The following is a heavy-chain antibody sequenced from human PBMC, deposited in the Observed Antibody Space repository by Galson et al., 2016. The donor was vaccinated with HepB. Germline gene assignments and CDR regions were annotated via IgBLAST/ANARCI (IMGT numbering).Heavy chain of an antibody. Sequence: SETLSLTCTVSGGSIDRSDFYWGWTRQPPGKGLEWIGSIHYSGNTYYSPSLKGRVTISVDTSKNQFSLRLRSLTAADTAVYYCARDHAYAWGQVGHWGQGTVASVSS. CDR1: GGSIDRSDFY. J-gene: IGHJ4*02. V-gene: IGHV4-39*07. CDR2: IHYSGNT. D-gene: IGHD3-16*01. CDR3: ARDHAYAWGQVGH.